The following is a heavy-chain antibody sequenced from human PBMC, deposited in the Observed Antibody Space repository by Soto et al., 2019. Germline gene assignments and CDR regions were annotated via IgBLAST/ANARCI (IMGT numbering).Heavy chain of an antibody. CDR2: ISYSGSP. CDR1: GVGVSRDYQ. Sequence: SDTLSLTCTVAGVGVSRDYQWIWIRQPPVKGLEWIGHISYSGSPYYHPSLRSRLSISVDTSKNQFSLKVKSVTAADTAVYYCARAWDFWGQGTLVTVSS. J-gene: IGHJ1*01. D-gene: IGHD1-26*01. CDR3: ARAWDF. V-gene: IGHV4-30-4*02.